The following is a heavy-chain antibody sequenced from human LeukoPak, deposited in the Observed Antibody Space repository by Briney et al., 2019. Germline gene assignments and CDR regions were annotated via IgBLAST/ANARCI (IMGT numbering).Heavy chain of an antibody. V-gene: IGHV3-23*01. D-gene: IGHD3-22*01. CDR3: ARGLDYEGNY. CDR1: GFTFSAYA. Sequence: GGSLRLSCAASGFTFSAYAMSWVRQAPGKGLEWVSAISGSGGSTYYADSVKGRFTISRDNAKNTLYLQMNSLRAEDTAVYYCARGLDYEGNYWGQGTLVTVSS. CDR2: ISGSGGST. J-gene: IGHJ4*02.